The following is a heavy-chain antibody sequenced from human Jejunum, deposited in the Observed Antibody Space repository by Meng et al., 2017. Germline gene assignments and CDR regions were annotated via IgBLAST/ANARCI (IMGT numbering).Heavy chain of an antibody. D-gene: IGHD3-10*01. CDR2: IYTSGST. CDR1: GGSISSGSYY. J-gene: IGHJ3*02. Sequence: SETLSLTCTVSGGSISSGSYYWSWIRQPAGKGLEWIGRIYTSGSTNYNPSLKSRVTISVDTSKNQFSLKLSSVTAADTAVYYCAREGRTMVRGVVDAFDIWGQGTMVTVSS. V-gene: IGHV4-61*02. CDR3: AREGRTMVRGVVDAFDI.